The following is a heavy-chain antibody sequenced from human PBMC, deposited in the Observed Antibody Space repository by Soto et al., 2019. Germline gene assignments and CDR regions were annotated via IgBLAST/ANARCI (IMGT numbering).Heavy chain of an antibody. D-gene: IGHD2-15*01. CDR1: GYTFTRYT. V-gene: IGHV1-3*01. CDR2: INPDNGNT. Sequence: QVQLVQSGAEVKKPGASVKISGKASGYTFTRYTMNWVRQAPGQRLEWMGWINPDNGNTKSSQKFQDRVIITRATSASTAYMDLSSLRSEDTAVYYCARGIATGQLDPWGQGTLVTVSS. J-gene: IGHJ5*02. CDR3: ARGIATGQLDP.